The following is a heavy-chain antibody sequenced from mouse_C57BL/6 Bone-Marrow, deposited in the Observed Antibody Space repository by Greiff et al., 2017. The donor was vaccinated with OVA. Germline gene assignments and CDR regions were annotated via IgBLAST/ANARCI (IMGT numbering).Heavy chain of an antibody. Sequence: EVNVVESGGGLVKPGGSLKLSCAASGFTFSSYAMSWVRQTPEKRLEWVATISDGGSYTYYPDNVKGRFTISRDNAKNNLYLQMSHLKSEDTAMYYCAREGNDYDGNAMDYWGQGTSVTVSS. V-gene: IGHV5-4*01. CDR2: ISDGGSYT. D-gene: IGHD2-4*01. CDR1: GFTFSSYA. CDR3: AREGNDYDGNAMDY. J-gene: IGHJ4*01.